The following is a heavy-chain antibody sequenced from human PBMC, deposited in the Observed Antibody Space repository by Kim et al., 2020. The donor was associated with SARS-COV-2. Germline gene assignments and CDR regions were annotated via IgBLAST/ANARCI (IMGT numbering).Heavy chain of an antibody. D-gene: IGHD3-22*01. V-gene: IGHV4-39*07. Sequence: ETLSLTCTVSGGSISSSSYYWGWIRQPPGKGLEWIGSIYYSGSTYYNPSLKSRVTISVDTSKNQFSLKLSSVTAADTAVYYCARVYYYDSSGYTDYWGQGTLVTVSS. CDR3: ARVYYYDSSGYTDY. J-gene: IGHJ4*02. CDR1: GGSISSSSYY. CDR2: IYYSGST.